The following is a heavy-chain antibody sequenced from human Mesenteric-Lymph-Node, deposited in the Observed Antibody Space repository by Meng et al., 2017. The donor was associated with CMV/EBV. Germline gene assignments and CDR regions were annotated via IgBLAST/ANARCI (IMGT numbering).Heavy chain of an antibody. J-gene: IGHJ4*02. CDR1: GYSFTTYW. CDR3: ARLGKIAGGDY. D-gene: IGHD3-16*01. Sequence: GESLKISCQGSGYSFTTYWIGWVRQMPGKGLEWMGIIYPGDSDTRYSPSFQGQVTISADKSINTASLQWSSLKTTDTAIYYCARLGKIAGGDYWGQGTLVTVSS. CDR2: IYPGDSDT. V-gene: IGHV5-51*01.